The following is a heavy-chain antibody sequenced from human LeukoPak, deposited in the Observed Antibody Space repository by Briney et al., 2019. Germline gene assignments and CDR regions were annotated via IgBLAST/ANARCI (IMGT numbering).Heavy chain of an antibody. CDR1: GFTFSSYA. V-gene: IGHV3-23*01. CDR2: ISGSGGST. CDR3: TTDGVGVEGATYDN. D-gene: IGHD1-26*01. Sequence: GGSLRLSCAASGFTFSSYAMSWVRQAPGKGLEWVSAISGSGGSTYYADSVKGRFTISRDNSKNTLYLQMNSLRAEDTAVYYCTTDGVGVEGATYDNWGQGTLVSVSS. J-gene: IGHJ4*02.